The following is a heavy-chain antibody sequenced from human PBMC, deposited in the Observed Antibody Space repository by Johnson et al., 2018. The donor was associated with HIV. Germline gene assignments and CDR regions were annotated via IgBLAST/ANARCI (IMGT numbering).Heavy chain of an antibody. J-gene: IGHJ3*02. CDR1: GFTFSNAW. CDR3: ARDGYSSGWYGNDAFDI. Sequence: VQLVESGGGLVKPGGSLRLSCAASGFTFSNAWMSWVRQAPGKGLEWVGRIKSKTDGGTTDYAAPVKGRFTISRDDSKNTLYLQMNSLKTEDTAVYYCARDGYSSGWYGNDAFDIWGQGTMVTVSS. CDR2: IKSKTDGGTT. V-gene: IGHV3-15*01. D-gene: IGHD6-19*01.